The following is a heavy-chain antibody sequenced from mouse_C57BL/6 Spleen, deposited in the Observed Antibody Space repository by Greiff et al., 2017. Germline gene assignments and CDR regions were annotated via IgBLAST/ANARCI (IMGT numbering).Heavy chain of an antibody. J-gene: IGHJ2*01. CDR1: GFTFSSYG. CDR2: ISSGGSYT. Sequence: VQLKESGGDLVKPGGSLKLSCAASGFTFSSYGMYWVRQTPDKRLEWVATISSGGSYTYYPDSVKGRFTISRDNAKNTLYLQMSSLKSEDTAMYYCARAENLDYWGQGTTLTVSS. V-gene: IGHV5-6*01. CDR3: ARAENLDY.